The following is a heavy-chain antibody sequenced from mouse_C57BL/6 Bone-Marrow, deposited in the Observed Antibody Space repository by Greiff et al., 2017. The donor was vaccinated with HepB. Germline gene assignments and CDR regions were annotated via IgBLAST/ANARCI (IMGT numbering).Heavy chain of an antibody. J-gene: IGHJ2*01. Sequence: QVQLKESGAELARPGASVKMSCKASGYTFTSYTMHWVKHRPGQGLEWIGYINPSSGDTKYNQKFKDKATLTADKSSSTAYMQLSSLTSEDSAVYYCAFYDYDYFDYWGQGTTLTVSS. CDR2: INPSSGDT. CDR1: GYTFTSYT. D-gene: IGHD2-4*01. CDR3: AFYDYDYFDY. V-gene: IGHV1-4*01.